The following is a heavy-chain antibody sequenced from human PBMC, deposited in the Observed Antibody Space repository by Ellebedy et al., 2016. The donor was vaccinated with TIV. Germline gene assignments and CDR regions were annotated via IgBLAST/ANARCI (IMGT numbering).Heavy chain of an antibody. V-gene: IGHV4-59*11. CDR1: GGSISYHY. Sequence: GSLRLSXTVSGGSISYHYWNWLRQPPGKGLEWIGYLYYSGSTNYNPSLKSRVTISVDTSKKQFSLKLNSVTTADTAIYYCARMISRGFSTPGYWGQGTQVTVSS. D-gene: IGHD5-24*01. J-gene: IGHJ4*02. CDR2: LYYSGST. CDR3: ARMISRGFSTPGY.